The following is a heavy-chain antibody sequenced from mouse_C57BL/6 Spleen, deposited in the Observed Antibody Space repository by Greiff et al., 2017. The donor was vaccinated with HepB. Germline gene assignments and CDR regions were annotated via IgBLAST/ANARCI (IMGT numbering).Heavy chain of an antibody. CDR1: GFTFSSYA. Sequence: EVKLQESGGGLVKPGGSLKLSCAASGFTFSSYAMSWVRQTPEKRLEWVATISDGGSYTYYPDNVKGRFTISRDNAKNNLYLQMSHLKSEDTAMYYCARECWGSYYYGSSYGAFFDYWGQGTTLTVSS. J-gene: IGHJ2*01. CDR2: ISDGGSYT. V-gene: IGHV5-4*01. CDR3: ARECWGSYYYGSSYGAFFDY. D-gene: IGHD1-1*01.